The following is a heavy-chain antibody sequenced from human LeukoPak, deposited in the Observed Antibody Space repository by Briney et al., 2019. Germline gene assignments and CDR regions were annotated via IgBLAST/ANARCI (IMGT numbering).Heavy chain of an antibody. CDR1: GGTFSSYA. J-gene: IGHJ6*03. Sequence: ASVKVSCKASGGTFSSYAISWVRQAPGQGLEWMGGIIPIFGTANYAQKFQGRVTITADKSTSTAYMELSSLRSEDTAVYYCARAGGKVLRFLEWTYYYYMDVWGKGTTVTVSS. CDR3: ARAGGKVLRFLEWTYYYYMDV. CDR2: IIPIFGTA. D-gene: IGHD3-3*01. V-gene: IGHV1-69*06.